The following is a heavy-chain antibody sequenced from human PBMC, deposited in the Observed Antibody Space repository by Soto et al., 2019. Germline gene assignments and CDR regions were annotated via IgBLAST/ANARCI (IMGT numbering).Heavy chain of an antibody. D-gene: IGHD6-19*01. CDR3: VKDRAFRTVAGTDH. V-gene: IGHV3-23*01. J-gene: IGHJ4*02. Sequence: GGSLRLSCAASGFTFSSYAMNWVRQAPGGGLEWVSNIIGSGDSTYYADPVKGRFTISRDNSQNTLFLQMDSLRVEDTATYYCVKDRAFRTVAGTDHWGQGTLVTVSS. CDR1: GFTFSSYA. CDR2: IIGSGDST.